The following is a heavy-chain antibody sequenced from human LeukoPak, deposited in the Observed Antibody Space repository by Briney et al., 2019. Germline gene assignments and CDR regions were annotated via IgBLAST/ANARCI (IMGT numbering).Heavy chain of an antibody. CDR3: ARAPTFYCSGGSCYSSGYFQH. D-gene: IGHD2-15*01. J-gene: IGHJ1*01. CDR2: IIPIFGTA. CDR1: GGTLSSYA. V-gene: IGHV1-69*01. Sequence: SVKVSCKASGGTLSSYAISWVRQAPGQGLEWMGGIIPIFGTANYAQKFQGRVTITADESTSTAYMELSSLRSEDTAVYYCARAPTFYCSGGSCYSSGYFQHWGQGTLVTVSS.